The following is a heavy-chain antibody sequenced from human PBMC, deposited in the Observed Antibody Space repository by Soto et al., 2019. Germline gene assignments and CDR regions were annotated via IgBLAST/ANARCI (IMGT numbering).Heavy chain of an antibody. Sequence: QVRLVESGGGVVQPGRSLRLSCTASGFSFSSYAMYWFRQPPGKGLEWVAVISHDGINKHYADSVKGRVTVSRDNSNHSLDLQLNSLRGEDTAMYYCARDMYSSDYFVKWFXXWGQGTLVTVSS. CDR2: ISHDGINK. J-gene: IGHJ5*02. CDR3: ARDMYSSDYFVKWFXX. V-gene: IGHV3-30-3*01. D-gene: IGHD6-19*01. CDR1: GFSFSSYA.